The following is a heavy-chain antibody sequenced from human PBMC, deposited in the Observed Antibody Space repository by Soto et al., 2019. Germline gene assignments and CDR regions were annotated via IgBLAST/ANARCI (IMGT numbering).Heavy chain of an antibody. CDR2: ISWNSGSI. D-gene: IGHD3-22*01. Sequence: EVQLVESGGGLVQPGRSLRLSCAASGFTFDDYAMHWVRQAPGKGLEWVSGISWNSGSIGYADSVKGRFTISSDNAKNSLYLQMNSLRAEDTALYYCAKDNYYDSSGYYDYWGQGTLVTVSS. J-gene: IGHJ4*02. CDR3: AKDNYYDSSGYYDY. CDR1: GFTFDDYA. V-gene: IGHV3-9*01.